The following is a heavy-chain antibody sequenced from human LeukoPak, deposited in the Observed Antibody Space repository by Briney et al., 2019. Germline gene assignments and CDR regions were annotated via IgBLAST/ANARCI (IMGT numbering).Heavy chain of an antibody. CDR3: ARDRGYTSYDF. CDR1: GISFSSSW. J-gene: IGHJ4*02. CDR2: INQDGTHR. V-gene: IGHV3-7*01. D-gene: IGHD5-18*01. Sequence: GGSLRLSCTAPGISFSSSWMHWIRQAPGKGLEWVANINQDGTHRYYVDSVEGRFTVSRDTAKNSVYLEMNSLRAEDTAVYYCARDRGYTSYDFWGQGILVTVSS.